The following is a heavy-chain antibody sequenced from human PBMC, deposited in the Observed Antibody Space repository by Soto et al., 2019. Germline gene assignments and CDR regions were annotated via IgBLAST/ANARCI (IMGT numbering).Heavy chain of an antibody. V-gene: IGHV1-69*13. CDR2: IIPIFGTA. J-gene: IGHJ6*02. CDR3: ARALLRFMGPVGDYGMDV. CDR1: GGTFSSYA. Sequence: GASVKVSCKASGGTFSSYAISWVRQAPGQGLEWMGGIIPIFGTANYAQKFQGRVTITADESTSTAYMELSSLRSEDTAVYYCARALLRFMGPVGDYGMDVWGHGTTVTVS. D-gene: IGHD3-3*01.